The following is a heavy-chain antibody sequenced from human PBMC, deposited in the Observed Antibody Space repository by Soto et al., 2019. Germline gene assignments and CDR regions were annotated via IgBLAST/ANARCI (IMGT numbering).Heavy chain of an antibody. CDR2: VSTSGRST. J-gene: IGHJ4*02. CDR3: VKQAHGLDGVAFDY. V-gene: IGHV3-64D*06. Sequence: GGSLRLSCSASGFIFSESTIYWVRQVPGKGLEAVSAVSTSGRSTYYADSVKDRFTISRDNSKNTLFLQMGSLRPEDTAIYYCVKQAHGLDGVAFDYWGQGTQVTVSS. CDR1: GFIFSEST. D-gene: IGHD2-15*01.